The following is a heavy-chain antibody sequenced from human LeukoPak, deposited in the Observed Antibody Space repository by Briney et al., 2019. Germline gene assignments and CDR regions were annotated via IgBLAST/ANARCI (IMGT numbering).Heavy chain of an antibody. Sequence: GGSLRLSCAASGFTFSSFNMNWVRQAPGKGLEWVSSISTSSSYIYYADSVKGRFTISRDNARNSLYLQMNSLRAEDTAVYYCARDHELYCSGGSCSRMDVWGKGTTVTISS. J-gene: IGHJ6*03. CDR3: ARDHELYCSGGSCSRMDV. D-gene: IGHD2-15*01. CDR1: GFTFSSFN. CDR2: ISTSSSYI. V-gene: IGHV3-21*01.